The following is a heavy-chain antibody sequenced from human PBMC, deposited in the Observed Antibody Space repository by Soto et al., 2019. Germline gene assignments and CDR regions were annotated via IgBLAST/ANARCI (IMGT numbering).Heavy chain of an antibody. Sequence: QVQLVQSGAEVKKPGASVKVSCKASGYTFTDHFIHWVRQAPGQGLEWMGWINSKNGGTNYPQEFQGRVTMTRDTSITTAHMELSRLRSDDTAIYYCARESIVTGTHYFDYWGQGTQVTVSS. CDR3: ARESIVTGTHYFDY. D-gene: IGHD1-7*01. V-gene: IGHV1-2*02. CDR1: GYTFTDHF. CDR2: INSKNGGT. J-gene: IGHJ4*02.